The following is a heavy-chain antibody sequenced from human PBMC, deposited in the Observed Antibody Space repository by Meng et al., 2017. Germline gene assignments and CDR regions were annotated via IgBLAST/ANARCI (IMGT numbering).Heavy chain of an antibody. CDR3: ARGNSIHQRGGYYYYGMDV. CDR2: MNPNSGNT. V-gene: IGHV1-8*02. CDR1: GYTFTSYY. D-gene: IGHD3-10*01. J-gene: IGHJ6*02. Sequence: ASVKVSCKASGYTFTSYYMHWVRQAPGQGLEWMGWMNPNSGNTGYAQKFQGRVTMTRNTSISTAYMELSSLRSEDTAVYYCARGNSIHQRGGYYYYGMDVWGQGTTVTVSS.